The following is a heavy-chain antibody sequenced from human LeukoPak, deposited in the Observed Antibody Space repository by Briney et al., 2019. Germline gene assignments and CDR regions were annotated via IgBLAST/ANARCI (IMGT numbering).Heavy chain of an antibody. Sequence: APVKVSCKASGYTFTDYYIHWVRQAPGHGLEWMGWVNPHSGGTNFAQGFRGKATMTRDTSVTTAYLEVNSLQSDDTAIYYARSDNRYDSRLLFNWGQGTQITVSS. V-gene: IGHV1-2*02. CDR3: RSDNRYDSRLLFN. D-gene: IGHD3-22*01. CDR1: GYTFTDYY. J-gene: IGHJ4*02. CDR2: VNPHSGGT.